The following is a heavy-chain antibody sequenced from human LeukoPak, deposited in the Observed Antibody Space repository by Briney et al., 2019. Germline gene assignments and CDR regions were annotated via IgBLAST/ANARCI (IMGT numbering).Heavy chain of an antibody. Sequence: GGSLRLSCAGSGFTFSNYWMTWVRQAPGKGLEWVANINQDGSEKYYVDSVKGRFTISRDNAKNSLYLQMNSLRAEDTAVYYCARDLVATAGSFDYWGQGTLVTVSS. D-gene: IGHD2-8*02. CDR2: INQDGSEK. J-gene: IGHJ4*02. V-gene: IGHV3-7*01. CDR1: GFTFSNYW. CDR3: ARDLVATAGSFDY.